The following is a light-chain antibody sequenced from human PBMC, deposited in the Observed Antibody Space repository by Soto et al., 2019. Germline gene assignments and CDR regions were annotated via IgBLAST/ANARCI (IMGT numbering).Light chain of an antibody. CDR1: DSDVGSYDL. CDR2: EVT. Sequence: QSALTQPASVSASPGQSITISCTGSDSDVGSYDLVSWYQQHPDKAPKLLIYEVTKRSSGVSNRFSGSKSDNTASLTISGLQAEDEADYYCSSYAGTSHYVFGTGTKVTVL. V-gene: IGLV2-23*02. J-gene: IGLJ1*01. CDR3: SSYAGTSHYV.